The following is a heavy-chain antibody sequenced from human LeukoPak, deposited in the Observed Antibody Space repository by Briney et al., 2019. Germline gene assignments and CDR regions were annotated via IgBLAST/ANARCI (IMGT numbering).Heavy chain of an antibody. Sequence: SETLSLTCAVYGGSFSGYYWSWIRQPPGKGLEWIGEINHSGSTNYNPSLKSRVTISVDRSKNQFSLKLSSVTAADTAVYYCARWYYDSSGYYSTFDYWGQGNLVTVSS. CDR1: GGSFSGYY. CDR3: ARWYYDSSGYYSTFDY. V-gene: IGHV4-34*01. J-gene: IGHJ4*02. CDR2: INHSGST. D-gene: IGHD3-22*01.